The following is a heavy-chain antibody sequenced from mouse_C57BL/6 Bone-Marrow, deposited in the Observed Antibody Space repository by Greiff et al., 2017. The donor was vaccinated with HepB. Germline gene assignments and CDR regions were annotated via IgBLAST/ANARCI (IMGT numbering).Heavy chain of an antibody. CDR3: ARGGSSSLYAMDY. V-gene: IGHV3-6*01. CDR2: ISYDGSN. D-gene: IGHD1-1*01. CDR1: GYSITSGYY. J-gene: IGHJ4*01. Sequence: ESGPGLVKPSQSLSLTCSVTGYSITSGYYWNWIRQFPGNKLEWMGYISYDGSNNYNPSLKNRISITRDTSKNQFFLKLNPVTTEDTATYYFARGGSSSLYAMDYWGQGTSVTVSS.